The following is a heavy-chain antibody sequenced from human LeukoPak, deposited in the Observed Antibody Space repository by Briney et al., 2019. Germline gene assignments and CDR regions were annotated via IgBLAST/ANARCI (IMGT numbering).Heavy chain of an antibody. D-gene: IGHD6-13*01. CDR3: ARDPPPGIAAAGSWFDP. CDR1: GGSFSGYY. J-gene: IGHJ5*02. Sequence: PSETLSLTCAVYGGSFSGYYWSWIRQPPGKGLEWIGEINHSGSTNYNPSLKSRVTISVDTSKNQFSLKLSSVTAADTAVYYCARDPPPGIAAAGSWFDPWGQGTLVTVSS. CDR2: INHSGST. V-gene: IGHV4-34*01.